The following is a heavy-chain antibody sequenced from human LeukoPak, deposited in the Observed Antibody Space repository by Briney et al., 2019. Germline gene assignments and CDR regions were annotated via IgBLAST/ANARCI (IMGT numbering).Heavy chain of an antibody. V-gene: IGHV3-21*01. Sequence: GGSLRLTCAASGFTFNTFNMNWVRQAPGKGLEWVSSITSGGDYIYYADSVKGRFTTSRDNAKNSLSLQLNSLRVEDTAVYYCARGHYDVLAASYRWTPDYWGQGTLVTVSS. CDR3: ARGHYDVLAASYRWTPDY. D-gene: IGHD3-9*01. CDR2: ITSGGDYI. CDR1: GFTFNTFN. J-gene: IGHJ4*02.